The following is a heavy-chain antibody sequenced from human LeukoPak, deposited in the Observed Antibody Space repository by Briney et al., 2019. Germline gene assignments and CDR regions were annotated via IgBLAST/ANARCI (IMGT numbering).Heavy chain of an antibody. V-gene: IGHV5-51*01. CDR3: ARSVIIYDYVWGSYRYQGAFDI. CDR1: GYSFTSYW. J-gene: IGHJ3*02. D-gene: IGHD3-16*02. CDR2: IYPGDSDT. Sequence: GESLKISCKGSGYSFTSYWIGWVRQMPGKGLEWMGIIYPGDSDTRYSPSFQGQVTISADKSISTAYLQWSSLKASDTAMYYCARSVIIYDYVWGSYRYQGAFDIWGQGTMVTVSS.